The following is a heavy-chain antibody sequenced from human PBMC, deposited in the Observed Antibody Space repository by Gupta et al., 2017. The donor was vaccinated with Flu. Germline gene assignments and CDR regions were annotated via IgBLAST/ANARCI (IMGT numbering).Heavy chain of an antibody. CDR3: ARDLGGVVTYYFDY. CDR2: IWYDGSNK. J-gene: IGHJ4*02. CDR1: GFTFRSYG. V-gene: IGHV3-33*01. Sequence: QVQLVESGGGVVQPGRSLRLSCAASGFTFRSYGMHWVRQAPGKGLEWVAVIWYDGSNKYYADSVKGRFTISRDNSKNTLYLQMNSLRAEDTAVYYCARDLGGVVTYYFDYWGQGTLVTVSS. D-gene: IGHD3-3*01.